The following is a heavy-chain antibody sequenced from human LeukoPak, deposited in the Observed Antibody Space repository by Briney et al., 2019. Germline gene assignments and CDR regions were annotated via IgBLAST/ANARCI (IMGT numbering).Heavy chain of an antibody. CDR2: INPNSGGT. J-gene: IGHJ4*02. CDR3: ARDASPFDY. CDR1: GYTFIGYY. V-gene: IGHV1-2*02. Sequence: GASVKVSCKASGYTFIGYYIHWVRQAPGQGLEWMGWINPNSGGTNYAQKFQGRVTMTRDTSISTAYMESSRLRSDDTAVYYCARDASPFDYWGQGTLVTVSS.